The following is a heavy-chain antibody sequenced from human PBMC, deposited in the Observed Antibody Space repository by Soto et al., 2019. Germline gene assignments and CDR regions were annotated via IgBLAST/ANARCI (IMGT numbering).Heavy chain of an antibody. J-gene: IGHJ4*02. CDR3: ARSIGGSADY. CDR1: GFTFSSYA. V-gene: IGHV3-64*01. CDR2: ITSNGGST. Sequence: GGSLRLSCAASGFTFSSYAMHWVRQAPGKGLEYVSAITSNGGSTYYTNSVKGRFTISRDNPENTLYLQMDSLRAEDMAVYYCARSIGGSADYWGQGTLVTV. D-gene: IGHD2-15*01.